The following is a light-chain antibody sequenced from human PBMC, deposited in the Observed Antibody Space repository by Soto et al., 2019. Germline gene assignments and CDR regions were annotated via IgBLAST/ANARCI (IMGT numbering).Light chain of an antibody. Sequence: QSALTQPASVSGSPGQSITISCTGTSSDVGDYNFLSWYQQHPGKPPKLMIYEVTNRPSGVSNRFSGSKSGNTASLTISGLQAEDEADYFCASYTNTNTWVFGGGTKLTVL. J-gene: IGLJ3*02. CDR1: SSDVGDYNF. V-gene: IGLV2-14*01. CDR3: ASYTNTNTWV. CDR2: EVT.